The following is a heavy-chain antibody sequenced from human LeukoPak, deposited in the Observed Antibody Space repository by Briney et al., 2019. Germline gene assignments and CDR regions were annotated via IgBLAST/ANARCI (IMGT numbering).Heavy chain of an antibody. Sequence: PGGSLRLSCAASGFTFSSYSMNWVRQAPGKGVEWVSSISSSSSYIYYADSVKGRFTISRDNAKNSLYLQMNSLRAEDTAVYYCARDRMGNTDYWGQGTLVTVSS. CDR3: ARDRMGNTDY. CDR1: GFTFSSYS. V-gene: IGHV3-21*01. CDR2: ISSSSSYI. J-gene: IGHJ4*02. D-gene: IGHD3-16*01.